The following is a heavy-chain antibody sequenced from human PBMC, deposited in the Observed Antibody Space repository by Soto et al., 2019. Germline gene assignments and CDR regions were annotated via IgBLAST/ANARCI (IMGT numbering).Heavy chain of an antibody. CDR1: GGSISSYY. Sequence: SEILSLTCTVSGGSISSYYWSWIRQPPGKGLEWIGYIYYSGSTNYNPSLKSRVTISVDTSKNQFSLKLSSVTAADTAVYYCASGSRYYYDSSGYYNYWGQGTLVTVSS. J-gene: IGHJ4*02. V-gene: IGHV4-59*01. D-gene: IGHD3-22*01. CDR2: IYYSGST. CDR3: ASGSRYYYDSSGYYNY.